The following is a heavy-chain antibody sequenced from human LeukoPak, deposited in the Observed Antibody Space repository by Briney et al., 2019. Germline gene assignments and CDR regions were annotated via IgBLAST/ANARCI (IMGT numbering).Heavy chain of an antibody. V-gene: IGHV4-59*08. CDR2: IYYSGST. D-gene: IGHD7-27*01. Sequence: SETLSLTCTVSGGSISSYYWSWIRQPPGKGLEWIGYIYYSGSTNYNPSLKSRVTISVDTSKNQFSLQLSSVTAADTAVYYCARTLGIKGGSAFDIWGQGTMVTVSS. CDR1: GGSISSYY. CDR3: ARTLGIKGGSAFDI. J-gene: IGHJ3*02.